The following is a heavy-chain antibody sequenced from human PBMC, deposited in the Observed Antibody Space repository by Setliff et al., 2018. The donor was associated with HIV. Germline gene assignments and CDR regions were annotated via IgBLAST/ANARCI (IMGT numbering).Heavy chain of an antibody. D-gene: IGHD3-22*01. CDR1: GGSFSGYY. CDR3: ARGFNYYDSSGDVDY. J-gene: IGHJ4*02. CDR2: INHSGST. Sequence: PSETLSLTCAVYGGSFSGYYWSWIRQPPGKGLEWIGEINHSGSTNYNPSLKSRVTISVDTSKNQFSLKLSSVTAADMAVYYCARGFNYYDSSGDVDYWGQGTLVTVSS. V-gene: IGHV4-34*01.